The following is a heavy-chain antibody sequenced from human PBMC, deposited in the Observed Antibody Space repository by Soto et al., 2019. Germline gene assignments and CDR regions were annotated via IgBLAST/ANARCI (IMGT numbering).Heavy chain of an antibody. CDR1: GFTFSSYA. V-gene: IGHV3-30-3*01. Sequence: QVQLVESGGGVVQPGRSLRLSCAASGFTFSSYAMHWVRQAPGKGLEWVAVISYDGSNKYYADSVKGRFTISRDNSKNPVDLQMNSPRAEDTAVYYCARAGCDGGSCYTLVGLRYGMDVWGQGTTVTVSS. J-gene: IGHJ6*02. CDR3: ARAGCDGGSCYTLVGLRYGMDV. D-gene: IGHD2-15*01. CDR2: ISYDGSNK.